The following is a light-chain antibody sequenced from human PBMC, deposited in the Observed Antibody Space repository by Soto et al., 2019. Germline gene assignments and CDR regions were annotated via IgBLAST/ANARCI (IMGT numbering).Light chain of an antibody. V-gene: IGKV1-5*01. CDR3: QQYNSYSGT. J-gene: IGKJ1*01. Sequence: IQVKKCPYTLSASVGDRVSITCRASQSISSWLAWYQQKPGKAPKLLIYDASSLESGVPSRFSGSGSGTEFTLTISSLQPDDFATYYCQQYNSYSGTFGQGTKV. CDR1: QSISSW. CDR2: DAS.